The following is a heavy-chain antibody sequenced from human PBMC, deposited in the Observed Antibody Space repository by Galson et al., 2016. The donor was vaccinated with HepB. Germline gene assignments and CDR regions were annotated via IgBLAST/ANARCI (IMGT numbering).Heavy chain of an antibody. CDR2: ITWNGGTT. V-gene: IGHV3-43*01. D-gene: IGHD2-15*01. J-gene: IGHJ4*02. Sequence: SLRLSCAASGFIFDDYTMHWVRQAPGKSLEWVSLITWNGGTTDYADSVKGRFTISRDNNKNSLYLQMNSLSSEDTALYYCTKDMSLVVVPLFESWSQGTLVIVSS. CDR3: TKDMSLVVVPLFES. CDR1: GFIFDDYT.